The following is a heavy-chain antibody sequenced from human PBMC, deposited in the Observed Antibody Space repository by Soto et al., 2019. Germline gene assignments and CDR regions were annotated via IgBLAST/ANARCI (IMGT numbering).Heavy chain of an antibody. Sequence: ASVKVSCKASGYTFTGYAIHWVRQAPGQRLEWMGWINGGNGDTKYSQKFQGRVTITRDTSASTAYMELTSLGSEDTALYHCARGYCSSTSCQYYFDYWGQGTPVTVSS. CDR1: GYTFTGYA. V-gene: IGHV1-3*01. CDR3: ARGYCSSTSCQYYFDY. CDR2: INGGNGDT. J-gene: IGHJ4*02. D-gene: IGHD2-2*01.